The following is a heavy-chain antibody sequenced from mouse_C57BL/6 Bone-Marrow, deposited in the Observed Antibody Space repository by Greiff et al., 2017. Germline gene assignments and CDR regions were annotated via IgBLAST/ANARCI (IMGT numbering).Heavy chain of an antibody. Sequence: VQLQQPGAELVKPGASVKLSCKASGYTFTSYWMHWVKQRPGQGLEWIGMIHPNSGSTNYNEKFKSKATLTVDKSSSTAYMQRSSLTSEDSAVYYCARGGYGSSYPHYWYFDVWGTGTTVTVSS. D-gene: IGHD1-1*01. CDR3: ARGGYGSSYPHYWYFDV. CDR1: GYTFTSYW. V-gene: IGHV1-64*01. CDR2: IHPNSGST. J-gene: IGHJ1*03.